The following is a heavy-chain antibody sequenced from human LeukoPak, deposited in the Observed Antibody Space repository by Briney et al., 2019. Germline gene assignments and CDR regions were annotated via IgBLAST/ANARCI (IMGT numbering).Heavy chain of an antibody. D-gene: IGHD3-22*01. CDR3: ARDLYDSSGNYFDY. J-gene: IGHJ4*02. CDR1: GFTFSGYS. V-gene: IGHV3-21*01. Sequence: GSLRLSCAASGFTFSGYSMNWVRQAPGKGLEWVSSISSSSSYIYYADSVKGRFTISRDNAKNSLYLQMNSLRAEDTAVYYCARDLYDSSGNYFDYWGQGTLVTVSS. CDR2: ISSSSSYI.